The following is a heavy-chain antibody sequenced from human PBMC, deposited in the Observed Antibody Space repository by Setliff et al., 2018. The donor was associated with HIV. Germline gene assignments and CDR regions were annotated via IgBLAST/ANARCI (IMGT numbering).Heavy chain of an antibody. V-gene: IGHV1-18*01. D-gene: IGHD3-9*01. CDR2: ISAYHHKT. Sequence: ASVKVSCKVSGYTLTEVSIHWVRQAPGKGFEWMGWISAYHHKTNYAQKLQGRVTMTTDTSTSTAYMELRSLSSDDTAVYYCARYRPRSYDDILTGFGRFDYWGQGSVVTVSS. CDR1: GYTLTEVS. J-gene: IGHJ4*02. CDR3: ARYRPRSYDDILTGFGRFDY.